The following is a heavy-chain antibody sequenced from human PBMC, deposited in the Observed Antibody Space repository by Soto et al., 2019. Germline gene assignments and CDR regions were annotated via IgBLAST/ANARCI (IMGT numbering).Heavy chain of an antibody. V-gene: IGHV4-34*02. Sequence: QLQLQQWGAGLLKASETLSLTCSVSGGSFSGYYLAWIRQPPGKGLEWIGEINHAGSTKYHPSLKRXVXXSVDLSSTHFSLRLRSVTAADTAVYFCARRSGPAYRYGMDIWGQGTTVTVSS. D-gene: IGHD1-1*01. CDR2: INHAGST. J-gene: IGHJ6*02. CDR1: GGSFSGYY. CDR3: ARRSGPAYRYGMDI.